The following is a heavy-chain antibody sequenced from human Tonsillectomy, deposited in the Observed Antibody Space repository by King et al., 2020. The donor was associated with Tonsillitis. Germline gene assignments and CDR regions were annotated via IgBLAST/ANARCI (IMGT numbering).Heavy chain of an antibody. V-gene: IGHV1-69*01. CDR2: IIPIFGTA. Sequence: QLVQSGAEVKKPGSSVKVSCKASGGTFSSYAISWVRQAPGQGLEWMGGIIPIFGTANYAQKFQGRVTITADESTSTAYMELSSLRSEDTAVYYCARAYPLPGIAAAGTGVNWFDPWGQGTLVTVSS. D-gene: IGHD6-13*01. CDR1: GGTFSSYA. J-gene: IGHJ5*02. CDR3: ARAYPLPGIAAAGTGVNWFDP.